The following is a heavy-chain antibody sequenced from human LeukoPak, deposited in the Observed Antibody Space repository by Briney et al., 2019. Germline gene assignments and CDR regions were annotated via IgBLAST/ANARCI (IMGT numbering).Heavy chain of an antibody. Sequence: PGGSLRLSCAASGFTFSSYWMHWVRQAPGKGLVWVSRINSDGSSTSYADSVKGRFTISRDNAKNTLYLQMNSLRVEDTAVYYCARGPFGYSNGWYDYWGQGFLVTVSS. J-gene: IGHJ4*02. CDR3: ARGPFGYSNGWYDY. D-gene: IGHD6-19*01. CDR1: GFTFSSYW. V-gene: IGHV3-74*01. CDR2: INSDGSST.